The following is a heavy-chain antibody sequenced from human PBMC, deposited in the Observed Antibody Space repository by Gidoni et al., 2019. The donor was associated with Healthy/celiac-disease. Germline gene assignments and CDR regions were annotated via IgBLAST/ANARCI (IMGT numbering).Heavy chain of an antibody. D-gene: IGHD4-17*01. CDR3: TRGRDYGDREEGYFDY. V-gene: IGHV3-49*03. Sequence: EVQLVESGGGLVQPGRSLRLSCTASGFTFGDYAMSWFRQAPGKGLEWVGFIRSKAYGGTTEYAASVKGRFTISRDDSKSIAYLQMNSLKTEDTAVYYCTRGRDYGDREEGYFDYWGQGTLVTVSS. J-gene: IGHJ4*02. CDR1: GFTFGDYA. CDR2: IRSKAYGGTT.